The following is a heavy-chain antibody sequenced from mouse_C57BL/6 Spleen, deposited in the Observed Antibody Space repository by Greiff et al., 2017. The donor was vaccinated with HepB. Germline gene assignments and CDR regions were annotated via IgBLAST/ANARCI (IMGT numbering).Heavy chain of an antibody. V-gene: IGHV5-4*03. CDR2: ISDGGSYT. Sequence: DVKLVESGGGLVKPGGSLKLSCAASGFTFSSYAMSWVRQTPDKRLEWVATISDGGSYTYYPDNVKGRFTISRDNAKNNLYLQMSHLKSEDTAMYYCARAYDYDGGFYFDYWGQGTTLTVSS. J-gene: IGHJ2*01. CDR3: ARAYDYDGGFYFDY. CDR1: GFTFSSYA. D-gene: IGHD2-4*01.